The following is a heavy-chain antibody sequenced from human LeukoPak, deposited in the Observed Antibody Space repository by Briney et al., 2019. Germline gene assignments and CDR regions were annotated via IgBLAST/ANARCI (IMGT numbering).Heavy chain of an antibody. CDR3: ARRYSGSYYSKYYFDY. D-gene: IGHD1-26*01. CDR1: GGSISSYY. Sequence: SETLSLTCTVSGGSISSYYWSWIRQPPGKGLEWIGEINHSGSTNYNPSLKSRVTISVDTSKNQFSLKLSSVTAADTAVYYCARRYSGSYYSKYYFDYWGQGILVTVSS. J-gene: IGHJ4*02. CDR2: INHSGST. V-gene: IGHV4-34*01.